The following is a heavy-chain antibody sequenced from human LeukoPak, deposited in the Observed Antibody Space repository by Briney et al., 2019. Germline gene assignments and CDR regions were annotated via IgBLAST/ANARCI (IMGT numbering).Heavy chain of an antibody. CDR3: AKDLRITIFGVVITGYMDV. CDR1: GFTFSSYG. V-gene: IGHV3-30*02. D-gene: IGHD3-3*01. CDR2: IRYDGSNK. J-gene: IGHJ6*03. Sequence: EGSLRLSCAASGFTFSSYGMHWVRQAPGKGLEWVAFIRYDGSNKYYADSVKGRFTISRDNSKNTLYLQMNSLRAEDTAVYYCAKDLRITIFGVVITGYMDVWGKGTTVTVSS.